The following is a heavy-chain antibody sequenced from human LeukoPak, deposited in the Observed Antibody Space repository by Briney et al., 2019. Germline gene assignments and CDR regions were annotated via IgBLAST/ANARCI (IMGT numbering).Heavy chain of an antibody. D-gene: IGHD5-18*01. CDR3: ARRYSYGYYFDY. CDR2: IYYSGST. CDR1: GGSISSSSYY. J-gene: IGHJ4*02. Sequence: SETLSLTCTVSGGSISSSSYYWGWIRQPPGKGLEWIGSIYYSGSTYYNPSLKSRVTISVDTSKNQFSLKLSSVTAADTAVYYCARRYSYGYYFDYWGQGTLVTVSS. V-gene: IGHV4-39*01.